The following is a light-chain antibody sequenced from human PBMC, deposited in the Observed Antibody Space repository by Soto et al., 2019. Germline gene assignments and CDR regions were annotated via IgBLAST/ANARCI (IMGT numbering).Light chain of an antibody. V-gene: IGLV2-14*01. J-gene: IGLJ2*01. Sequence: QSALTQPASGSGSPGQSIAISCTGSSSDVGGYSDVSWYQQHPGKAPKLMIYDVSNRPSGVSDRFSGSRSGNTASLTISGLQAEDEADYYCSSYTSSSTLVFGGGTKLTVL. CDR2: DVS. CDR3: SSYTSSSTLV. CDR1: SSDVGGYSD.